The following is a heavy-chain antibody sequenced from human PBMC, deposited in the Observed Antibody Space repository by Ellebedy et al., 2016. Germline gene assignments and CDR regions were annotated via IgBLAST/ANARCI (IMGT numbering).Heavy chain of an antibody. CDR3: AREEGAFWSFDY. CDR2: ISGDGNTY. CDR1: AFTFSSFA. V-gene: IGHV3-30-3*01. D-gene: IGHD1-26*01. J-gene: IGHJ4*02. Sequence: GESLKISCAASAFTFSSFAMNWVRQAPGKGLEWVSVISGDGNTYFYADSVKGRFTISRDNSKNTLYLQMNSLRAEDTAVYYCAREEGAFWSFDYWGQGTLVTVSS.